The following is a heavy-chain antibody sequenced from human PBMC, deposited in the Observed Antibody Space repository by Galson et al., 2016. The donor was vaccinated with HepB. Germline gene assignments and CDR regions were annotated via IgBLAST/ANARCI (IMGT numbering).Heavy chain of an antibody. CDR1: GFTFSNYA. CDR3: AKESGYSDRYPYYYGMDV. J-gene: IGHJ6*02. CDR2: ISGRT. Sequence: SLRLSCAASGFTFSNYAMNWVRQAPGKGLEWVSVISGRTYYADSVRGRFTISRDNSKNTLYLQMNSLRVEDTAVYYCAKESGYSDRYPYYYGMDVWGQGTTVTVSS. D-gene: IGHD2-21*02. V-gene: IGHV3-23*01.